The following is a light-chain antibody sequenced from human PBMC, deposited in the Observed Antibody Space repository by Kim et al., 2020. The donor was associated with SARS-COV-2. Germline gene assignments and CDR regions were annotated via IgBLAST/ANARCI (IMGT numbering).Light chain of an antibody. CDR3: QSYGPRV. Sequence: NFMLTQPHSVSESPGKTVTISCTRSSGSIASNYVQWYQQRPGSAPTTVIYEDNQRPSGVPDRFSGSIDSSSNSASLTISGLKTEDEADYYCQSYGPRVFGGGTQLTVL. CDR2: EDN. CDR1: SGSIASNY. V-gene: IGLV6-57*04. J-gene: IGLJ3*02.